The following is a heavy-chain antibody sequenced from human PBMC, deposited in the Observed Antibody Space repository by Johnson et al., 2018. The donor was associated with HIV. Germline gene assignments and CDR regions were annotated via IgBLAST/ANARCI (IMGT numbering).Heavy chain of an antibody. J-gene: IGHJ3*02. CDR2: ISWNSGSK. V-gene: IGHV3-9*01. CDR3: AKVVAAAATGDEDGFDI. D-gene: IGHD6-13*01. Sequence: VQLVESGGGVVRPGGSLRLSCAVDGFNFNFDDYAMHWVRQAPGKGLEWVSGISWNSGSKGYAGSVKGRFTISRDNAKNSLYLQMNSLRAEDTALYYCAKVVAAAATGDEDGFDIWGQGTMLTVSS. CDR1: GFNFNFDDYA.